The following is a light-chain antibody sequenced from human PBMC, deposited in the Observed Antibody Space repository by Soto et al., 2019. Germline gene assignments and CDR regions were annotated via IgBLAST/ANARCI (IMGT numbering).Light chain of an antibody. Sequence: QSVLTQPPSASGSPGQSVTISCTGSSSGVGGYNCVSWFQQHPGKAPKLMIFEDIKRPSGVPDRFSASKSGNTASLTVSGLQAEDEADYYCSSYGGSDNLIFGGGTQLTVL. V-gene: IGLV2-8*01. CDR3: SSYGGSDNLI. CDR1: SSGVGGYNC. CDR2: EDI. J-gene: IGLJ2*01.